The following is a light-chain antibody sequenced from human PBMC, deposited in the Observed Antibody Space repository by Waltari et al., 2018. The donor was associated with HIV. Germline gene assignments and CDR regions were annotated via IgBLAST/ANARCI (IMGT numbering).Light chain of an antibody. Sequence: QSALTQPASVSGSPGQSITLPCPGSSSDDGSYKHVSWYQQHPGKAPRLISYEVSKRPSGVSNRYSASKSGKTASLTVSGLRAEDEADYYCSSYAGSSTFVIFGGGTKLTVL. CDR3: SSYAGSSTFVI. J-gene: IGLJ2*01. V-gene: IGLV2-23*02. CDR1: SSDDGSYKH. CDR2: EVS.